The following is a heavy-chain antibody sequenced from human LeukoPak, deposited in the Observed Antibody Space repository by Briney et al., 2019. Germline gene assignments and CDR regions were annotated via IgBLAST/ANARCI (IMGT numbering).Heavy chain of an antibody. CDR3: ARRGYSYYMDG. CDR1: GGSISSYF. D-gene: IGHD5-18*01. Sequence: SETLSLTCTVSGGSISSYFWSWIRQPPGKGLEWIGYIYYSGSTNYNPSLKSRVTISVDTSKNQFSLKLSSVTAADTAVYYCARRGYSYYMDGWGKGTPVTVSS. CDR2: IYYSGST. J-gene: IGHJ6*03. V-gene: IGHV4-59*08.